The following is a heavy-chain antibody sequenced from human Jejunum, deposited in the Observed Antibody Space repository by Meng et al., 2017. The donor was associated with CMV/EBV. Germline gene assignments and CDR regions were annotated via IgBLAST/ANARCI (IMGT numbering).Heavy chain of an antibody. J-gene: IGHJ1*01. Sequence: FSTSNMGGLSRESRRGVQWCTGESNTGGIIYYDASLKGRFTISRDTAKNELYLQLSSVTGADSAVYYCARGGNRGGARGYFQHWGQGTLVTVSS. CDR2: SNTGGII. D-gene: IGHD4/OR15-4a*01. V-gene: IGHV4-34*01. CDR1: FSTSN. CDR3: ARGGNRGGARGYFQH.